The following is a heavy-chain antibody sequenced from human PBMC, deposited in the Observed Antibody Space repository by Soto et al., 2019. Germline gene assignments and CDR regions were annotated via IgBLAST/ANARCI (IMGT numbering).Heavy chain of an antibody. J-gene: IGHJ4*02. V-gene: IGHV3-21*01. CDR1: GFTFSSYS. CDR2: ISSSSSYI. Sequence: EVQLVESGGGLVKPGGSLRLSCAASGFTFSSYSMNWVRQAPGKGLEWVSSISSSSSYIYYADSVKGRFTISTDNAKNSLYLQMNSLRAEDTAVYYCARDLSVDIVLMVYAHTFLHWGQGTLVTVSS. CDR3: ARDLSVDIVLMVYAHTFLH. D-gene: IGHD2-8*01.